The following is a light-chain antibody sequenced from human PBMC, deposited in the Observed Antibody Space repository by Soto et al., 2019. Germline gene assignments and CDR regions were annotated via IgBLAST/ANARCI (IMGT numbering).Light chain of an antibody. CDR3: SSYTSSNTHVI. CDR2: DVS. J-gene: IGLJ2*01. V-gene: IGLV2-14*01. Sequence: QSALTQPASVSGSPGQSITISCTGTSSDVGGYNYVSWYQQHPGKAPKLIIYDVSNRPSGVSNRFSGSKSGYTASLTISGLQAEDEADYSCSSYTSSNTHVIFGGGTKLTVL. CDR1: SSDVGGYNY.